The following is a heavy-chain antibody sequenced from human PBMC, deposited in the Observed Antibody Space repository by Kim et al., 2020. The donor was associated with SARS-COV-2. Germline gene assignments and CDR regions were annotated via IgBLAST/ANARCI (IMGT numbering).Heavy chain of an antibody. CDR1: GFSVSNNY. Sequence: GGSLRLSCGASGFSVSNNYMRWVRQAPGKGLEWVSLIYSGGGTYYADSVKGRFTISRDSSKNTLYLQMNSLIADDTAVYYCARGGAAAGGYWGQGTLVTVSS. CDR2: IYSGGGT. J-gene: IGHJ4*02. CDR3: ARGGAAAGGY. V-gene: IGHV3-66*01. D-gene: IGHD6-13*01.